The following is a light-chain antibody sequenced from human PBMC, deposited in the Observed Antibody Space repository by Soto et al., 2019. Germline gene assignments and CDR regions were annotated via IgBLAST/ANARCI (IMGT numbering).Light chain of an antibody. V-gene: IGLV2-14*01. Sequence: QSALTQPASVSGSPGQSITISCTGTSSDVGGYNYVSWYQQHPGKAPKLIIYEVTNRPSGVSGRFSGSQSGNTASLTISGLQAEDEADYYCSSFTTSSTLVVFGGGTKLTVL. CDR3: SSFTTSSTLVV. CDR2: EVT. CDR1: SSDVGGYNY. J-gene: IGLJ3*02.